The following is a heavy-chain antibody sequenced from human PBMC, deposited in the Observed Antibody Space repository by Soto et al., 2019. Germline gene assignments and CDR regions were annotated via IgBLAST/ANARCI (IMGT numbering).Heavy chain of an antibody. Sequence: SETLSLTCTVSGGSISSYYWSWIRQPPGKGLEWIGYIYYSGSTNYNPSLKSRVTISVDTSKNQFSLKLSSVTAADTAVYYCARGAKGTVDYWGQGTLVTVSS. CDR3: ARGAKGTVDY. D-gene: IGHD1-1*01. CDR2: IYYSGST. V-gene: IGHV4-59*08. CDR1: GGSISSYY. J-gene: IGHJ4*02.